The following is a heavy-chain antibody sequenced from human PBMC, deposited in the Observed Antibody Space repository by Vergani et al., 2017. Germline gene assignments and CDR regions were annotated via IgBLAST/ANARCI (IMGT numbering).Heavy chain of an antibody. D-gene: IGHD3-10*01. CDR2: IYYSGST. CDR3: ARSDYYGSGSYYGLVDY. CDR1: GGSISSYY. J-gene: IGHJ4*02. Sequence: QVQLQESGPGLVQPSETLSLTCTVSGGSISSYYWSWIRQPPGKGLEWIGYIYYSGSTNYNPSLKSRVTIAVDTSKNQFSLKLSSVTAAETAVYYCARSDYYGSGSYYGLVDYWGQGTLVTVSS. V-gene: IGHV4-59*01.